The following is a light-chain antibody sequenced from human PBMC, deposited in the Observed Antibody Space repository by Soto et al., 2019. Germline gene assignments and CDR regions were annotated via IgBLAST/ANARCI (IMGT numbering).Light chain of an antibody. CDR2: SAS. Sequence: EIVLTQSPVTLSLSPGERATLSCRASQSVSGKYLAWYHQRPGQAPRLLIHSASSRATGIPDRFTGSGSGTDFTLTVTRLEPEDFGVYYCQQYSSLPRTFGQGTKV. CDR3: QQYSSLPRT. V-gene: IGKV3-20*01. J-gene: IGKJ1*01. CDR1: QSVSGKY.